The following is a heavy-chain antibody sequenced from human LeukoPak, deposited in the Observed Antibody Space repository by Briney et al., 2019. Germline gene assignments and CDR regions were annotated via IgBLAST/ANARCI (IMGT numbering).Heavy chain of an antibody. J-gene: IGHJ4*02. D-gene: IGHD3-22*01. V-gene: IGHV3-7*01. CDR3: ARECIDGYYESSGYDL. CDR1: GFSLSGYW. Sequence: GGSLRLSCAASGFSLSGYWMTWVRQAPGKGLEWVANIKDDGSRKHDVDSARGRYTISRDNAKNSLYLDMNSLRAEDTAVYYCARECIDGYYESSGYDLWGQGTLVTVSS. CDR2: IKDDGSRK.